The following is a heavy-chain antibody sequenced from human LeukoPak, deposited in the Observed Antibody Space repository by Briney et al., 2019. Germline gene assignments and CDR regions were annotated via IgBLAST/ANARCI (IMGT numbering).Heavy chain of an antibody. J-gene: IGHJ6*03. V-gene: IGHV7-4-1*02. CDR2: INTNTGNP. CDR3: ARILSGWYPYYYSYYMDV. D-gene: IGHD6-19*01. CDR1: GYTFTSYA. Sequence: EASVKVSCKASGYTFTSYAMNWVRQAPGQGLEWMGWINTNTGNPTYAQGFTGRFVFSLDTSVSTAYLQISSLKAEDTAVYYCARILSGWYPYYYSYYMDVWGKGTTVTVSS.